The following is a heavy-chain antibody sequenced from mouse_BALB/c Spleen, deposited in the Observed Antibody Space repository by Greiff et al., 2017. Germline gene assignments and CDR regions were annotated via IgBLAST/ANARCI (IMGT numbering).Heavy chain of an antibody. CDR2: ISSGSSTI. CDR1: GFTFSSFG. Sequence: EVKLMESGGGLVQPGGSRKLSCAASGFTFSSFGMHWVRQAPEKGLEWVAYISSGSSTIYYADTVKGRFTISRDNPKNTLFLQMTSLRSEDTAMYYCARNRGFYAMDYWGQGTSVTVS. V-gene: IGHV5-17*02. D-gene: IGHD3-1*01. J-gene: IGHJ4*01. CDR3: ARNRGFYAMDY.